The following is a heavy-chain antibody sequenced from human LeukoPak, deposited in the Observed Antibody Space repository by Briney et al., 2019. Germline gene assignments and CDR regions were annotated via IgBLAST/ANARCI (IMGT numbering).Heavy chain of an antibody. CDR2: IWNDGSNT. D-gene: IGHD6-13*01. J-gene: IGHJ5*02. V-gene: IGHV3-33*01. CDR3: ARDLMYTNTWRFDP. Sequence: GGSLRLSCAASGFTFSTYGMHWVRQAPGKGLEWVSFIWNDGSNTYYAQSVKGRFTVSRDNFQNTLYLQMNSLRAEDTAVYYCARDLMYTNTWRFDPWGQGTLVTVSS. CDR1: GFTFSTYG.